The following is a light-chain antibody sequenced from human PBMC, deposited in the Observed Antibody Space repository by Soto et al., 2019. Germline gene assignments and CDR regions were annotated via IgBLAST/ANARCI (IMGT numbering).Light chain of an antibody. CDR1: QSVSSSY. CDR2: SAS. J-gene: IGKJ1*01. CDR3: QQYNNWPPWT. V-gene: IGKV3-20*01. Sequence: EIVLTQSPGTLSLSPWERATLSCRASQSVSSSYLAWYQQQPGQAPRLLIYSASSRATGIPDRFSGSGSGTEFTLTISSLQSEDFAVYYCQQYNNWPPWTFGQGTKVDIK.